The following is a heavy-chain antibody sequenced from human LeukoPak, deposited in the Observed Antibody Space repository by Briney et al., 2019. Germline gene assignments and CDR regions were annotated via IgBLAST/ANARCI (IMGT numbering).Heavy chain of an antibody. CDR1: GGSISSGDYY. CDR2: IYYSGST. D-gene: IGHD3-10*01. V-gene: IGHV4-30-4*08. J-gene: IGHJ3*02. Sequence: SQTLSLTCTVSGGSISSGDYYWSWIRQPPGKGLEWIGYIYYSGSTYYNPSLKSRVTISVDTSKNQFSLKLSSVTAADTAVYYCARPGRWLGSFDIWGQGTMVTVSS. CDR3: ARPGRWLGSFDI.